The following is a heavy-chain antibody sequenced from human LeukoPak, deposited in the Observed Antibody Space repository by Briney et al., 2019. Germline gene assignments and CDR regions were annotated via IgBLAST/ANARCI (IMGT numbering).Heavy chain of an antibody. CDR3: ARVTPDCGGDCYNYYFDY. Sequence: SVKVSCKASGGTFSSYASSWVRQAPGQGLEWMGGIIPIFGTANYAQKFQGRVTITTDESTSTAYMELSSLRSEDTAVYYCARVTPDCGGDCYNYYFDYWGQGTLVTVSS. CDR1: GGTFSSYA. D-gene: IGHD2-21*02. V-gene: IGHV1-69*05. CDR2: IIPIFGTA. J-gene: IGHJ4*02.